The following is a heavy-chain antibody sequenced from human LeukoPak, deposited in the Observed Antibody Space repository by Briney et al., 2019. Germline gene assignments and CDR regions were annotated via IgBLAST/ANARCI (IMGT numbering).Heavy chain of an antibody. CDR2: ISAYNGNT. CDR3: ARPSSPQKWLSDSDAFDI. Sequence: ASVKVSCKASGYTFTRYGISWVRQAPGQGLEWMGWISAYNGNTNYAQKLQGRVTMTTDTSTSTAYMELRSLRSDDTAVYYCARPSSPQKWLSDSDAFDIWGQGTMVTVSS. D-gene: IGHD3-22*01. V-gene: IGHV1-18*01. J-gene: IGHJ3*02. CDR1: GYTFTRYG.